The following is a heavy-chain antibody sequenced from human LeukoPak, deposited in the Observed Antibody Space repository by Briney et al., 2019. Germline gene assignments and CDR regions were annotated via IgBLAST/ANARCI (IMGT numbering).Heavy chain of an antibody. CDR1: GFTLSNYG. Sequence: GGSLRLSCAASGFTLSNYGMSWGRQAPGKGLEWVSAISGSGGSTYYADSVKGRFTISRDNSENTLYLQIHSLRDEDTAVFYCARGGDSSTWCYYFDSWGQGTLVTVSS. CDR2: ISGSGGST. CDR3: ARGGDSSTWCYYFDS. V-gene: IGHV3-23*01. J-gene: IGHJ4*02. D-gene: IGHD6-13*01.